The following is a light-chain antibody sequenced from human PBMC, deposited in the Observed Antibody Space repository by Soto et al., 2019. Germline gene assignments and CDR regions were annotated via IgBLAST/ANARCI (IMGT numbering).Light chain of an antibody. CDR1: QSVSSW. J-gene: IGKJ1*01. Sequence: DIQMTQSPSTLSASVGDRVTITCRASQSVSSWLAWYQQKPGKAPNLLIYDASSLESGVPSRFSGSGSGTEFTLTISSLQPDDFATYYCQQYNSYPSFGQGTKVEIK. CDR2: DAS. CDR3: QQYNSYPS. V-gene: IGKV1-5*01.